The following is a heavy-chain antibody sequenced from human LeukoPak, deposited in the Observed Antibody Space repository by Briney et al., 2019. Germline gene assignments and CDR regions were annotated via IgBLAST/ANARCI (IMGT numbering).Heavy chain of an antibody. CDR1: VLTLIRYG. Sequence: GGSLRLSCVATVLTLIRYGMQCVRQAPGKGLEWVAFIWYDGSKTYYGDSVKGRFTISRDNSKNTVYLQMSTLRADDTAVYYCAAQAGAANWLDPWGQGTLVTVSS. D-gene: IGHD1-26*01. CDR3: AAQAGAANWLDP. J-gene: IGHJ5*02. CDR2: IWYDGSKT. V-gene: IGHV3-30*02.